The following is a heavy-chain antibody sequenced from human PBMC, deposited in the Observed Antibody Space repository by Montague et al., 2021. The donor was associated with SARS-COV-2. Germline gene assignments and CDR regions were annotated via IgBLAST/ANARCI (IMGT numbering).Heavy chain of an antibody. CDR3: TKVPRSIGSRHHDQ. J-gene: IGHJ4*02. Sequence: SLRLSCAASGFTFSEFAMSWVRQAPGKGLEWVSIIYAGGSNKYYADSXXGRFTVSRDNSNSSPYLQMNSLRSEDTGVYFCTKVPRSIGSRHHDQWGQGTLVTVSS. V-gene: IGHV3-23*03. D-gene: IGHD6-6*01. CDR2: IYAGGSNK. CDR1: GFTFSEFA.